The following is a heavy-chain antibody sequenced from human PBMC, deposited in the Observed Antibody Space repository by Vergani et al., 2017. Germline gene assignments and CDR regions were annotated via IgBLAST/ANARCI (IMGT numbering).Heavy chain of an antibody. J-gene: IGHJ4*02. CDR1: GFTLSNYD. CDR3: AKHFRGWGIDY. CDR2: IQFEGSNQ. D-gene: IGHD3-16*01. Sequence: QVQLVESGGGVVQRGGSLRLSCATSGFTLSNYDMQWIRQGPGKGLEFVAFIQFEGSNQYYADSVKCRFTLSRDCSKNTLYLQRNSLRTDDTATYYCAKHFRGWGIDYWGQGTQVIVSS. V-gene: IGHV3-30*02.